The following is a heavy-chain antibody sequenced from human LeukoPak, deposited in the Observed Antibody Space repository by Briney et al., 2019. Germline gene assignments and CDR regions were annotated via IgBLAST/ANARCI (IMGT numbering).Heavy chain of an antibody. J-gene: IGHJ4*02. V-gene: IGHV1-18*01. CDR3: ARKGTYYYDSSGYYPFDY. CDR1: GYTFTSYG. D-gene: IGHD3-22*01. Sequence: ASVKVSCKASGYTFTSYGISWVRQAPGQGLEWMGWISAYNGNTNYAQKLQGRVTMTTDTSTCTAYMELSSLRSEDTAVYYCARKGTYYYDSSGYYPFDYWGQGTLVTVSS. CDR2: ISAYNGNT.